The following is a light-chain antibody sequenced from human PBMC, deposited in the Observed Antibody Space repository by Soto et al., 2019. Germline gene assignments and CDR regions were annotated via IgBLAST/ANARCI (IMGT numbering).Light chain of an antibody. Sequence: QSVLTQPPSASGTPGQRVTISCSGSSSNIGSNYVYWYQQLPGKAPKLLIYRNNQRPSGVPDRFSGSKSGTSASLAISGLRSEDEAEYYCATWDDSLSVNWVFGGGTQLTVL. J-gene: IGLJ3*02. CDR3: ATWDDSLSVNWV. CDR2: RNN. V-gene: IGLV1-47*01. CDR1: SSNIGSNY.